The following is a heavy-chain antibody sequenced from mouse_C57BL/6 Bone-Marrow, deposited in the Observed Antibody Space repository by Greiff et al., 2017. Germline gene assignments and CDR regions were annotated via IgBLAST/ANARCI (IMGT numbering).Heavy chain of an antibody. Sequence: VQLQESGAELVRPGASVTLSCKASGYTFTDYEMHWVKQTPVHGLEWIGAIDPETGGTAYNQKFKGKATMTADKSSSTAYLQLPSLTSEDAAVYYCTPSNYGSSDGDAMEYWGEGSSVTVSS. D-gene: IGHD1-1*01. CDR1: GYTFTDYE. V-gene: IGHV1-15*01. CDR3: TPSNYGSSDGDAMEY. J-gene: IGHJ4*01. CDR2: IDPETGGT.